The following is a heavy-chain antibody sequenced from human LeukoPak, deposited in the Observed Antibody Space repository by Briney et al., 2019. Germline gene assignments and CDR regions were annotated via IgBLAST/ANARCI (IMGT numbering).Heavy chain of an antibody. Sequence: GGSLRLSCSASGFTFSSYGIHWVRQAPGKGLEYVSTITSHGGSAYYADSVKGRFTISRDISKNTLYLQMNSLRAEDTALYYCARVGYTSGWFLYYWGQGTLVTVSS. CDR2: ITSHGGSA. CDR1: GFTFSSYG. CDR3: ARVGYTSGWFLYY. V-gene: IGHV3-64*04. J-gene: IGHJ4*02. D-gene: IGHD6-19*01.